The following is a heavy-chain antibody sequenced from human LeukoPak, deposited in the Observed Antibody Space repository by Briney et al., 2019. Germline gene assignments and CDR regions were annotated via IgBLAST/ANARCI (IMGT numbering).Heavy chain of an antibody. Sequence: SETLSLTCTVSGGSISSYYWNWIRQPPGKGLEWIGYIYYSGSTNYNPSLKSRVTISVDTSKNQFSLKLSSVTAADTAVYYCARAHRYNWNYVYYYYYMDVWGKGTTVTVSS. D-gene: IGHD1-7*01. CDR2: IYYSGST. CDR3: ARAHRYNWNYVYYYYYMDV. V-gene: IGHV4-59*12. CDR1: GGSISSYY. J-gene: IGHJ6*03.